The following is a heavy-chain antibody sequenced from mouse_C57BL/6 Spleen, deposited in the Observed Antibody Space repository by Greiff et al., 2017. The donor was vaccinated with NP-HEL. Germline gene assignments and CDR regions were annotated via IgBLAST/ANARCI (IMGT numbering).Heavy chain of an antibody. V-gene: IGHV1-80*01. D-gene: IGHD4-1*01. CDR1: GYAFSSYW. CDR3: ARSGIWYFDV. Sequence: QVQLKESGAELVKPGASVKISCKASGYAFSSYWMNWVKQRPGKGLEWIGQIYPGDGDTNYNGKFKGKATLTADKSSSTAYMQLSSLTSEDSAVYFCARSGIWYFDVWGTGTTVTVSS. CDR2: IYPGDGDT. J-gene: IGHJ1*03.